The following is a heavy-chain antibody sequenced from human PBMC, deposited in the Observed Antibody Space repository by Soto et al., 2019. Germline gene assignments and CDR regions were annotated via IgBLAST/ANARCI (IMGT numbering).Heavy chain of an antibody. J-gene: IGHJ3*02. CDR3: AKSPIYSSYAFDI. D-gene: IGHD6-6*01. CDR1: GFTFSSYG. Sequence: GGSLRLSCAASGFTFSSYGMHWVRQAPGKGLEWMAVISYDGSNKYYADSVKGRFTISRDNSKNTLYLQMNSLRAEDTAVYYCAKSPIYSSYAFDIWGQGTMVTVSS. V-gene: IGHV3-30*18. CDR2: ISYDGSNK.